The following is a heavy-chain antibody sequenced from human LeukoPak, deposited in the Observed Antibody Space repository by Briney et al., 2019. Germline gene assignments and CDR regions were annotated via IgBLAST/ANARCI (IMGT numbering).Heavy chain of an antibody. D-gene: IGHD2-8*01. CDR2: INAGNGNT. V-gene: IGHV1-3*01. J-gene: IGHJ6*02. CDR1: GYTFTSYA. Sequence: ASVKVSCKASGYTFTSYAMHWVRQAPGQRLEWMGWINAGNGNTKYSQKFQGRVTITRDTSASTAYMELSSLRSEDTAVYYCATRRPGYCTNGVCYNYYYGMDVWGQGTTVTVSS. CDR3: ATRRPGYCTNGVCYNYYYGMDV.